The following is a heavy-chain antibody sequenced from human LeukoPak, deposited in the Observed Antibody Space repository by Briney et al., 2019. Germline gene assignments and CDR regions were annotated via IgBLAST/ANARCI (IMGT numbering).Heavy chain of an antibody. D-gene: IGHD2/OR15-2a*01. CDR1: GFTFSSYA. CDR3: ARATFGNYFDY. Sequence: PGGSLRLSCAASGFTFSSYAMHWVRQAPAKGLEWVAVISYDGSNKYYADSVKGRFTISRDNSKNTLYLQMNSLRAEDTAVYYCARATFGNYFDYWGQGTLVTVSS. CDR2: ISYDGSNK. V-gene: IGHV3-30*01. J-gene: IGHJ4*02.